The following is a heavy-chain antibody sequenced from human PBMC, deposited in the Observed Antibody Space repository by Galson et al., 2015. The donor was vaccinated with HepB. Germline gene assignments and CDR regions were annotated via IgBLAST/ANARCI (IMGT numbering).Heavy chain of an antibody. D-gene: IGHD5-18*01. CDR1: GYIFNIYW. Sequence: QSGAEVKKPGESLKISCEGSGYIFNIYWIAWVRQMPGKGLEWMGVIYPADSDTTYSPAFQGQVIISVDRSTNTAYLQWSGLKTSDTAVYYCARRGYSYGQYYFDSWGQGTLVAVSS. CDR3: ARRGYSYGQYYFDS. V-gene: IGHV5-51*03. J-gene: IGHJ4*02. CDR2: IYPADSDT.